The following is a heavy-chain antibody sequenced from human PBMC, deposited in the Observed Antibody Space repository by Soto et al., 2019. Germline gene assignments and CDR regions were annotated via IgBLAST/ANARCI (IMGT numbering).Heavy chain of an antibody. D-gene: IGHD3-10*01. V-gene: IGHV3-33*01. J-gene: IGHJ5*02. CDR1: GFIFGTYG. Sequence: GGSLRLSCAASGFIFGTYGMHWVRQAPGKGLEWVAGIWYDGSVKTYADSVKGRFSISRDNSQNTVYLQMNTLSAEDTAVYYCARHRGFGSRSYIDHWGQGTLVTVSS. CDR3: ARHRGFGSRSYIDH. CDR2: IWYDGSVK.